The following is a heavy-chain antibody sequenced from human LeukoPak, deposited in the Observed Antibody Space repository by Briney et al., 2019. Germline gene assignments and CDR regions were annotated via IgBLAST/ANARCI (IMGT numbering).Heavy chain of an antibody. V-gene: IGHV4-39*01. J-gene: IGHJ4*02. Sequence: SETLSLTCSVSGDSISNGHYYWGWIRQPPGKGLEWLETISSRGSTFYNPSLKSRVTISVDTSKNQISLNLSSVTASDTSLYYCARLNPLEHLFSFYFDSWGQGILATVSS. D-gene: IGHD3-3*01. CDR1: GDSISNGHYY. CDR2: ISSRGST. CDR3: ARLNPLEHLFSFYFDS.